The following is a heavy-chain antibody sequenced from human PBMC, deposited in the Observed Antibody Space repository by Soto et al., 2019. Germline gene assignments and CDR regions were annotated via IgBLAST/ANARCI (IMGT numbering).Heavy chain of an antibody. CDR2: ITYGGSI. Sequence: TLSLTCTVSGASITNDDFVWSWVRQHPDKGLEWLAYITYGGSIYYNPSLRSRLSVSIDKSKSQFSLNVRSVTAADTAVYFCAKMERTQLWLLVQNWGQGLPVTV. V-gene: IGHV4-31*03. CDR3: AKMERTQLWLLVQN. CDR1: GASITNDDFV. J-gene: IGHJ4*02. D-gene: IGHD5-18*01.